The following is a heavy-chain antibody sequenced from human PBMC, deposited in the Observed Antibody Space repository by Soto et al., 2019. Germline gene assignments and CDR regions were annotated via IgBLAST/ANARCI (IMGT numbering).Heavy chain of an antibody. J-gene: IGHJ3*02. CDR2: LSGSGTTT. V-gene: IGHV3-23*01. CDR1: GFIFRNFA. Sequence: PGGSLRLSCAASGFIFRNFAMSWVRQAPGKGLEWVSTLSGSGTTTYYPESLRGRFTISRDNSKNILYLQMNSLSGEDTAVYYCAKDLLEPPRPPTFHIWGQGTMVTVSS. CDR3: AKDLLEPPRPPTFHI. D-gene: IGHD1-1*01.